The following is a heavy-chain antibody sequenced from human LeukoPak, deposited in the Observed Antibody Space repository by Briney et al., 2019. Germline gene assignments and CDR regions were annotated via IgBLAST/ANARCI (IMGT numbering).Heavy chain of an antibody. CDR2: IYYIGST. D-gene: IGHD6-25*01. CDR1: GGSIISSSYY. Sequence: PSETLSLTCTVSGGSIISSSYYWGWIRQPPGKGLEWIGSIYYIGSTSYNPSLKSRVTVSVDTSKNQFSLKLSSVTAADTAVYYCARVTARGEGQKSKNDYWGQGTLVTVSS. CDR3: ARVTARGEGQKSKNDY. V-gene: IGHV4-39*07. J-gene: IGHJ4*02.